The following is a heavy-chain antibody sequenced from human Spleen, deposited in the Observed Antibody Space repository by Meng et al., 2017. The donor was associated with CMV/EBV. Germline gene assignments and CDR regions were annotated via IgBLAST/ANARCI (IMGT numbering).Heavy chain of an antibody. D-gene: IGHD2-2*03. CDR3: ARIVNWRLSPDS. Sequence: SGPTLVNPTETLTLTCTVSGFSLTNARMGVSWIRQPPGKALEWLAHILSNDEKSYTTSLKNRLTISEDTSKSQVVLTMTDMDPVDTATYYCARIVNWRLSPDSWGQGTLVTVSS. V-gene: IGHV2-26*01. CDR2: ILSNDEK. J-gene: IGHJ4*02. CDR1: GFSLTNARMG.